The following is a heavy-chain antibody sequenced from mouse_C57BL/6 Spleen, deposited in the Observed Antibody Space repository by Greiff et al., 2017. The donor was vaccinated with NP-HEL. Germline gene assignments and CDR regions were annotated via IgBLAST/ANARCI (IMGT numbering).Heavy chain of an antibody. CDR3: ARPNYDKESYYYAMDY. CDR1: GFTFSDYG. CDR2: LSSGSSTI. V-gene: IGHV5-17*01. J-gene: IGHJ4*01. Sequence: EVQLVESGGGLVKPGGSLKLSCAASGFTFSDYGMHWVRQAPEKGLEWVAYLSSGSSTIYYADTVKGRFTISRDNAKNTLFLQMTSLRSEDTAMYYCARPNYDKESYYYAMDYWGQGTSVTVSS. D-gene: IGHD1-1*01.